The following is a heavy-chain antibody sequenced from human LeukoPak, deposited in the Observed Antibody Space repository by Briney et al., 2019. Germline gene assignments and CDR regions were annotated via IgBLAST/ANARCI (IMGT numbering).Heavy chain of an antibody. V-gene: IGHV1-8*01. D-gene: IGHD3-3*01. CDR1: GYTFTSYD. Sequence: ASVKVSCKASGYTFTSYDINWVRQATGQGLAWMGWMNPNSGNTGYAQKFQGRVTMTRNTSISTAYMELSSLRSEDTAVYYCARVETNGYDFWSGYQTYNWFDPWGQGTLVTVSS. CDR2: MNPNSGNT. CDR3: ARVETNGYDFWSGYQTYNWFDP. J-gene: IGHJ5*02.